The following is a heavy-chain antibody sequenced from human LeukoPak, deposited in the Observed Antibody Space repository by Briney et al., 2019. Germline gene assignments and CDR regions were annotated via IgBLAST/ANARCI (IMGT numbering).Heavy chain of an antibody. CDR2: IYYSGST. V-gene: IGHV4-59*01. D-gene: IGHD2-15*01. CDR3: ARGLAAIRLAPDV. CDR1: GGSISSYY. J-gene: IGHJ6*04. Sequence: SETLSLTCTVSGGSISSYYWSWIRQPPGKGLEWIGYIYYSGSTNYNPSLKSRVTISVDTSKNQFSLKLSSATAADTAVYYCARGLAAIRLAPDVWGKGTTVTVSS.